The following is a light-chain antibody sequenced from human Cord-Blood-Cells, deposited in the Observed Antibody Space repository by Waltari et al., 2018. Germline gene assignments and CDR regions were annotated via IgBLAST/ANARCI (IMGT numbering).Light chain of an antibody. CDR2: EVS. CDR1: SSDVGGYKY. CDR3: SSYTSSSTLWV. Sequence: QYALTQPASASGSPGQSITIPCTGTSSDVGGYKYVSWYQQHPGKAPKPMIYEVSNRPSGVSNRFSGSKSGNTASLTISGLQAEDEADYYCSSYTSSSTLWVFGGGTKLTVL. J-gene: IGLJ3*02. V-gene: IGLV2-14*01.